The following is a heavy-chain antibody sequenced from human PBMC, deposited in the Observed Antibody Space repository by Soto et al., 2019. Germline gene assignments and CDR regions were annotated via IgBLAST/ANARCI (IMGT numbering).Heavy chain of an antibody. Sequence: ASVKVSCKASGYTFTSYAMHWVRQAPGQRLEWMGWINAGNGKTKYSQKFQGRVTITRDTSASTAYMELSSLRSEDTAVYYCARDRTYYYGMDVWGQGTTVTVSS. CDR2: INAGNGKT. V-gene: IGHV1-3*01. CDR3: ARDRTYYYGMDV. J-gene: IGHJ6*02. CDR1: GYTFTSYA.